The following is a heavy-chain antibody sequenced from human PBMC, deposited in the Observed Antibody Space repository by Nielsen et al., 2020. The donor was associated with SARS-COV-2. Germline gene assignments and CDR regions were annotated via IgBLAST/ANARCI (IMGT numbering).Heavy chain of an antibody. CDR2: ISGSGGRT. D-gene: IGHD6-13*01. CDR1: GFTFSSYA. V-gene: IGHV3-23*01. J-gene: IGHJ4*02. CDR3: AKDESYSYSSSWIDY. Sequence: GESLKISCAASGFTFSSYAMTWVRQAPGKGLEWVSAISGSGGRTYYADSVKGRFTISRDNSKNTLYLQMNSLRAEDTAVYYCAKDESYSYSSSWIDYWGQGTLVTVSS.